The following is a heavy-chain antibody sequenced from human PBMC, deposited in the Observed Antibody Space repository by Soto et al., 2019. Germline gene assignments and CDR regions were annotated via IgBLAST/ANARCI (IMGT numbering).Heavy chain of an antibody. CDR3: ARETPCSSTSCYIDY. CDR2: ISAYNGNT. J-gene: IGHJ4*02. CDR1: GYTFTSYG. V-gene: IGHV1-18*01. Sequence: GASVKVSCKASGYTFTSYGISWVRQAPGQGLEWMGWISAYNGNTNYAQKLQGRVTMTTDTSTSTAYMELRSLRSDDTAVYYCARETPCSSTSCYIDYWGQGTLVTVSS. D-gene: IGHD2-2*02.